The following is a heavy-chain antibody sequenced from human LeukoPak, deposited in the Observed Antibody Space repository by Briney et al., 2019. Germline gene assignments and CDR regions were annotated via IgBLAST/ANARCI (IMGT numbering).Heavy chain of an antibody. J-gene: IGHJ3*02. D-gene: IGHD2-15*01. CDR3: AKDAPGYCGGGTCWGAFEI. Sequence: GGSLRLSCTVSGFTFRSYAMSWVRQAPGKGLEWVSTFRGSGGGPYFADSVKGRFTISRDNSKNTLYLQMNSLRAEDTALYYCAKDAPGYCGGGTCWGAFEIWGQGTMVTVSS. CDR2: FRGSGGGP. CDR1: GFTFRSYA. V-gene: IGHV3-23*01.